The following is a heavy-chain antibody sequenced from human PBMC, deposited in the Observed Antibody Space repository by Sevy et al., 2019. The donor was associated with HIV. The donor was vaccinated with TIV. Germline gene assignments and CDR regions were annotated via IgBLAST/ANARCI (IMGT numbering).Heavy chain of an antibody. CDR2: IYSDDST. CDR3: ATGIAAAGHSFDY. J-gene: IGHJ4*02. CDR1: GFTVSSNY. Sequence: WGSLRLSCAASGFTVSSNYMSWVRQAPGKGLEWVSVIYSDDSTYYADSVKGRFTISRDNSKNTLYLQMNSLRAEDTAVYYCATGIAAAGHSFDYWGQGTLVTVSS. V-gene: IGHV3-53*01. D-gene: IGHD6-13*01.